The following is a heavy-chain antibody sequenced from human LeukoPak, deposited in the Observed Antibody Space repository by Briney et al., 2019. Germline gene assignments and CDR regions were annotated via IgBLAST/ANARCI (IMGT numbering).Heavy chain of an antibody. J-gene: IGHJ6*03. Sequence: GGSLRLSCAASGFTFSSYAMSWVRQAPGKGLEWVSAISVSGGSTYYADSVKGRFTISRDNSKNTLYLQMNSLRAEDTAVYYCARDSGSYYEDYYYYYYMDVWGKGTTVTVSS. CDR2: ISVSGGST. CDR3: ARDSGSYYEDYYYYYYMDV. D-gene: IGHD1-26*01. CDR1: GFTFSSYA. V-gene: IGHV3-23*01.